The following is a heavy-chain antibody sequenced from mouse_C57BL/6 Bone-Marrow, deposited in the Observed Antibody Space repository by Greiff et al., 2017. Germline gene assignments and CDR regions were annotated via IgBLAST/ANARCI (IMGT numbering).Heavy chain of an antibody. CDR3: ARAVLFAYAMDY. CDR1: GFTFSDYY. Sequence: DVHLVESEGGLVQPGSSMKLSCTASGFTFSDYYMAWVRQVPEKGLEWVANINYDGSSTYYLDSLKSRFIISRDNAKNILYLQMSSLKSADTPTYYCARAVLFAYAMDYWGQGTSVTVSS. D-gene: IGHD1-1*02. V-gene: IGHV5-16*01. J-gene: IGHJ4*01. CDR2: INYDGSST.